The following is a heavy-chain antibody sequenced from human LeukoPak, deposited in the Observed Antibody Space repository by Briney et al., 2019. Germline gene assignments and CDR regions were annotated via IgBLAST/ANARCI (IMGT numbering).Heavy chain of an antibody. CDR1: GFTFSGYA. Sequence: GGSLRLSCAASGFTFSGYAMSWVRQAPGKGLEWVSTISGSGGSTYYADSVKGRFTISRDNSNNMVYLQLNSLRAEDTAVYYCAKVIGTRYSGYDWWGQGTLVTDSS. CDR2: ISGSGGST. D-gene: IGHD5-12*01. V-gene: IGHV3-23*01. CDR3: AKVIGTRYSGYDW. J-gene: IGHJ4*02.